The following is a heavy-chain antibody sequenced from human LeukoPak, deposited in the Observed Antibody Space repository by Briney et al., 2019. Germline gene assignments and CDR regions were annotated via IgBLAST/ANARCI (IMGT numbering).Heavy chain of an antibody. V-gene: IGHV3-66*01. Sequence: HPGGSLRLSCAASGFTVSSNFMSWVRQAPGKGLEWGSVIYSGGSTYYADSVKGRFTISRDNSKNTLYLQMNSLRAEDTAVYYCAKDPHNWGYYFDYWGQGTLVAVSS. D-gene: IGHD7-27*01. J-gene: IGHJ4*02. CDR2: IYSGGST. CDR3: AKDPHNWGYYFDY. CDR1: GFTVSSNF.